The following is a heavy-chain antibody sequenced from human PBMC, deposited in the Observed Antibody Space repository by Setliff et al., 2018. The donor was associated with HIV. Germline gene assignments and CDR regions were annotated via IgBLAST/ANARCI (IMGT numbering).Heavy chain of an antibody. V-gene: IGHV4-59*12. Sequence: PSETLSLTCTVSGGSISTYYWSWIRQPPGKGLEWVGHIYSTGDTNYNPSLKSRVTLSADTSKNQLSLKLSSVTAADTAVYYCARDRYAGEIDYWGQGTLVTVSS. CDR1: GGSISTYY. CDR2: IYSTGDT. J-gene: IGHJ4*02. D-gene: IGHD3-10*01. CDR3: ARDRYAGEIDY.